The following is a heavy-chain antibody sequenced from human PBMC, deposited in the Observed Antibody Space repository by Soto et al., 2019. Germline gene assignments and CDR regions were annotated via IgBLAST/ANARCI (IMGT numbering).Heavy chain of an antibody. CDR2: IIPIFGTA. CDR1: GYTFTSYY. D-gene: IGHD6-19*01. Sequence: ASVKVSCKASGYTFTSYYMHWVRQAPGQGLEWMGGIIPIFGTANYAQKFQGRVTITADESTSTAYMELSSLRSEDTAVYYCARLLESSGWGSNAFDIWG. J-gene: IGHJ3*02. CDR3: ARLLESSGWGSNAFDI. V-gene: IGHV1-69*13.